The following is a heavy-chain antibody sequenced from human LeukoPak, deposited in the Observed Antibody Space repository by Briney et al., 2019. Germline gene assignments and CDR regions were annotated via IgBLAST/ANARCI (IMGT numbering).Heavy chain of an antibody. V-gene: IGHV3-30*02. CDR3: AKDRYSTSSTFTINPFDY. J-gene: IGHJ4*02. CDR2: VRSDGGSE. D-gene: IGHD2-2*01. Sequence: GGSLRLSCATSGFTFNSYGMNWVRKAPGKGLEWVAFVRSDGGSEYYADSVKGRFSISRDNSKRTVDLQMNSLRLEDTAIYYCAKDRYSTSSTFTINPFDYWGQGILVTVSS. CDR1: GFTFNSYG.